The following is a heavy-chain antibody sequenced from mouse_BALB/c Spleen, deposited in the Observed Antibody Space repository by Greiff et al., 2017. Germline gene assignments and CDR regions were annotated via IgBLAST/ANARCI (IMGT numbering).Heavy chain of an antibody. CDR1: GFTFSSYA. V-gene: IGHV5-9-4*01. CDR3: ARLYDYDVSY. D-gene: IGHD2-4*01. J-gene: IGHJ3*01. CDR2: ISSGGSYT. Sequence: EVMLVESGGGLVKPGGSLKLSCAASGFTFSSYAMSWVRQSPEKRLEWVAEISSGGSYTYYPDTVTGRFTISRDNPKNTLFLQMTSLRSEDTAMYYCARLYDYDVSYWGQGTLVTVSA.